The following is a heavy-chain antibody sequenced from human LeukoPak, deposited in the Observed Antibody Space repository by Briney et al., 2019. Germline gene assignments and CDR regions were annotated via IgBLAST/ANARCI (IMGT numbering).Heavy chain of an antibody. D-gene: IGHD3-16*01. Sequence: GGSPRLSCAASRFTFSNYWMGWVRQAPGKGLEWVANIKQDGGEKYYVDSVKGRFTISRDNAKNSLYLQMNSLRAEDTAVYYCTRDGSGYATSWGQGTLVSVSS. J-gene: IGHJ4*02. CDR3: TRDGSGYATS. V-gene: IGHV3-7*04. CDR1: RFTFSNYW. CDR2: IKQDGGEK.